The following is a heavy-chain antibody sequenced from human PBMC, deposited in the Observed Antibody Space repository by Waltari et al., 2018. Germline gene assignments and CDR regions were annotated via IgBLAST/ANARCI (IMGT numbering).Heavy chain of an antibody. V-gene: IGHV1-69*09. CDR1: GGPFSSYA. Sequence: QVQLVQSGAEVKKPGSSVKVSCKASGGPFSSYAISWVRPAPGPGLGWMGRIIPILCIANYAQKFQGRVTITADKSTSTAYMELSSLRSEDTAVYYCARETDGLWWAQPTNTYGMDVWGQGTTVTVSS. D-gene: IGHD2-21*01. CDR3: ARETDGLWWAQPTNTYGMDV. CDR2: IIPILCIA. J-gene: IGHJ6*02.